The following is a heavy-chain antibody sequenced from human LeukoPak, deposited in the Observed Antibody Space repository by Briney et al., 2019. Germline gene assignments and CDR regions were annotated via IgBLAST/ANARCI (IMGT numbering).Heavy chain of an antibody. CDR3: ARRVAGDAFDI. CDR2: ISYDGSNK. V-gene: IGHV3-30*03. J-gene: IGHJ3*02. D-gene: IGHD6-19*01. Sequence: GGSLRLSCAASGFTFSSYGMHWVRQAPGKGLEWVAVISYDGSNKYYADSVKGRFTISRDNSKNTLYLQMNSLRAEDTAVYYCARRVAGDAFDIWGQGTMVTVSS. CDR1: GFTFSSYG.